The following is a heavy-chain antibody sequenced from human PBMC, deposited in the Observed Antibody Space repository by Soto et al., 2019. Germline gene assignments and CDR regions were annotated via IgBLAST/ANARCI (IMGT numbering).Heavy chain of an antibody. D-gene: IGHD6-19*01. CDR3: AREVEVAGLSWGLDP. Sequence: GGSLRLSCEASGFTFSSYAMTRVRQAPGKGLEWVSATSGGGDTTYYADSVKGRFTISRDNSKNTLYLQMNSLRAEDTAVYYCAREVEVAGLSWGLDPWGQGTPVTVSS. CDR1: GFTFSSYA. V-gene: IGHV3-23*01. J-gene: IGHJ5*02. CDR2: TSGGGDTT.